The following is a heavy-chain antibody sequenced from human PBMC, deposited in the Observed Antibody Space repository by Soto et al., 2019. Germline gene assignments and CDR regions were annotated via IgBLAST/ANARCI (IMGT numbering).Heavy chain of an antibody. CDR1: GGSLSGHY. CDR2: INPGGTS. J-gene: IGHJ4*02. Sequence: SETLSLTCAVYGGSLSGHYWSWIRQPPGKGLEWIGEINPGGTSNYNPSHKSRVIISVDTSKNQISLKLTSVTAADTAVYYCARGVPGYSSTWYGFWGQGTLVTVSS. V-gene: IGHV4-34*01. CDR3: ARGVPGYSSTWYGF. D-gene: IGHD6-13*01.